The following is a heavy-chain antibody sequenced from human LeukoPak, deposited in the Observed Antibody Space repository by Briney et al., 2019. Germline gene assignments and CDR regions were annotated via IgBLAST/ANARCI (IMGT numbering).Heavy chain of an antibody. V-gene: IGHV1-2*02. CDR2: INPNSGGT. D-gene: IGHD6-13*01. J-gene: IGHJ4*02. Sequence: GASVKVSCKASGYTFTGYYMHWVRQAPGQGLEWMGWINPNSGGTNYAQKLQGRVTMTTDTSTSTAYMELRSLRSDDTAVYYCARDFLAAGRRVDYWGQGTLVTVSS. CDR3: ARDFLAAGRRVDY. CDR1: GYTFTGYY.